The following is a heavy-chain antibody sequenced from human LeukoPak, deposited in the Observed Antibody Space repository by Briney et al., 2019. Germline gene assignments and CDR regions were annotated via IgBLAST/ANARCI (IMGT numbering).Heavy chain of an antibody. CDR2: INHSGST. CDR3: ARARSNSIDY. J-gene: IGHJ4*02. D-gene: IGHD2/OR15-2a*01. V-gene: IGHV4-34*01. CDR1: GGSFSGYY. Sequence: SETLSLTCAVYGGSFSGYYWSWIRQPPGKGLEWIGEINHSGSTNYNPSLKSRVTISVDTSENQFSLKLSSVTAADTALYYCARARSNSIDYWGQGTLVTVSS.